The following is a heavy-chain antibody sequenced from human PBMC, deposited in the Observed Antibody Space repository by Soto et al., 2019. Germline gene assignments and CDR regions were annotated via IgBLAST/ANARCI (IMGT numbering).Heavy chain of an antibody. CDR3: AKDYDYGDSLPFDY. D-gene: IGHD4-17*01. Sequence: GGSLXLSCVASGFXFTHYWMHWVRQAPGKGLVWVSYISSDGSNTNYADSVRGRFTISRDNSKNTLYLQLNDLGAEDTAIYYCAKDYDYGDSLPFDYWGQGTLVTLSS. CDR2: ISSDGSNT. V-gene: IGHV3-74*01. J-gene: IGHJ4*02. CDR1: GFXFTHYW.